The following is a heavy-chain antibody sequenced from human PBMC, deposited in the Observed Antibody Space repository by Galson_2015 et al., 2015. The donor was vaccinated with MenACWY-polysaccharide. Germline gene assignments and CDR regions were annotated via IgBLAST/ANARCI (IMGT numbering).Heavy chain of an antibody. CDR3: ARVRGGQWPRYSMDV. V-gene: IGHV3-11*01. CDR2: ISDSGSAI. CDR1: GFTFSDYY. Sequence: SLRLSCAASGFTFSDYYMHWIRQAPGKGLEWVSYISDSGSAIYFADSVKGRFIISRDNAKNSLYLQMNSLRAADTAVYYCARVRGGQWPRYSMDVWGQGTTVTVSS. D-gene: IGHD6-19*01. J-gene: IGHJ6*02.